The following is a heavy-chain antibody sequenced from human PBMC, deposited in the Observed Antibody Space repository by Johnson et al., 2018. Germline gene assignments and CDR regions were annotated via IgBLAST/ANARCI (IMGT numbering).Heavy chain of an antibody. CDR1: GFTVSSNY. CDR2: IYSGGST. J-gene: IGHJ3*02. CDR3: AKDFGCGESPAFDI. D-gene: IGHD3-10*01. Sequence: EVQLVETGGGLIQPGGSLRLSCAASGFTVSSNYMSWVRQAPGKGLEWVSVIYSGGSTYYADSVKGRFTISRDNSKNTLYLQMNSRRAEDTAVYYCAKDFGCGESPAFDIWGQGTMVTVSS. V-gene: IGHV3-53*05.